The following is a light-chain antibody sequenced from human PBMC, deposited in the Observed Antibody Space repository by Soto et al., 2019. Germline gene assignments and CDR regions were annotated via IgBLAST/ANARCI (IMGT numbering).Light chain of an antibody. J-gene: IGLJ1*01. CDR2: DVR. Sequence: QSVLTQPASVSGSPGQSITISCTGTSSDVGGYNYVSWYQQHPGKAPKLMIYDVRNRPPGVSNRFSGSKSVNTASLTISGLQAEDEADYYCSSYTTISTYVFGTGTKLTVL. CDR1: SSDVGGYNY. V-gene: IGLV2-14*01. CDR3: SSYTTISTYV.